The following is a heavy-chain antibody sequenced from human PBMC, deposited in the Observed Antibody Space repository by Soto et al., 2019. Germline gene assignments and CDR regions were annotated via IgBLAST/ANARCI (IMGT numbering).Heavy chain of an antibody. J-gene: IGHJ4*02. CDR3: AKDMKWGGMTTIHYFDS. CDR2: ISSNSDTI. CDR1: GFTADDYA. Sequence: EVQLVESGGGLVQPGRSLRLSCVASGFTADDYAMHWVRQAPGKGLEWVSGISSNSDTIDYADSVKGRFTISRDNAKNSLFLQMNSLRPEVTALYYCAKDMKWGGMTTIHYFDSWGQGTLVTVSS. D-gene: IGHD4-17*01. V-gene: IGHV3-9*02.